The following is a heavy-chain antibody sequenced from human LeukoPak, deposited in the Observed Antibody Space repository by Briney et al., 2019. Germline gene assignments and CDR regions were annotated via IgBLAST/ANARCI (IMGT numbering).Heavy chain of an antibody. CDR3: AKRSGAPNNFDY. V-gene: IGHV3-43*02. CDR1: GFTFDEHA. D-gene: IGHD1-1*01. Sequence: GGSLRLSCATSGFTFDEHAMHWVRQVPGRGLESVSLISGDGANEYYADSVKGRFTISRDNSRNSLFLQMNSLRTEDTALYFCAKRSGAPNNFDYWGQGVLVTVSS. J-gene: IGHJ4*02. CDR2: ISGDGANE.